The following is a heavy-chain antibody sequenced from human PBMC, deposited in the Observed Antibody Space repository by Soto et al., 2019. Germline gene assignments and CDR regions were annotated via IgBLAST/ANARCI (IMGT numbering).Heavy chain of an antibody. CDR2: ISYDGSNK. CDR3: ARRGTVAGSGMDV. D-gene: IGHD6-19*01. J-gene: IGHJ6*02. CDR1: GFTFSSYV. V-gene: IGHV3-30-3*01. Sequence: QVQVEESGGGVVQPGRSLRLSCAASGFTFSSYVMHWVRQAPGKGLEWVAVISYDGSNKYYADSVKGRFTISRDNSKNTLYLQMNSLRAEDTAVYYCARRGTVAGSGMDVWGQGTTVTVSS.